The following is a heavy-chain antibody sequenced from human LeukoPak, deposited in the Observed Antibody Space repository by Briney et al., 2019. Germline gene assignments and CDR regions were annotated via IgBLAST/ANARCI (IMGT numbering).Heavy chain of an antibody. V-gene: IGHV3-23*01. CDR2: ISGSGGST. D-gene: IGHD3-22*01. J-gene: IGHJ4*02. Sequence: GGSLRLSCAASGFTFSSYAMSWVRQAPGKGLEWVSAISGSGGSTYYADSVKGRFTISRDNSKNTLYLQMNSLRAEDTAVYYCAKDYYDSSGYYRTYFDYWGQGTLVTVSS. CDR3: AKDYYDSSGYYRTYFDY. CDR1: GFTFSSYA.